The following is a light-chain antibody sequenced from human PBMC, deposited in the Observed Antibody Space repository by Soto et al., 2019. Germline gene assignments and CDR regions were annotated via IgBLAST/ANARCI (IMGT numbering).Light chain of an antibody. CDR3: QQYHTYSRT. CDR1: QCISRW. V-gene: IGKV1-5*01. J-gene: IGKJ1*01. CDR2: DAS. Sequence: DIQMTQSPSTLSASVGDRVTITCRASQCISRWLAWYQQKPGKAPKLLISDASILESGVPSRFSGSGSGTEFIFTISSLQPDDFTTYYCQQYHTYSRTFGPGTKVDIK.